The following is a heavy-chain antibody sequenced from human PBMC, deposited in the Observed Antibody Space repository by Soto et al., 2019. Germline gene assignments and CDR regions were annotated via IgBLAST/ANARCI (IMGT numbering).Heavy chain of an antibody. V-gene: IGHV1-18*01. CDR2: ISAYNGNT. CDR3: ARDLDFWSPPGWLDS. D-gene: IGHD3-3*01. Sequence: ASVKVSCKASGYTFASYAISWMRQAPGQGLEWMGWISAYNGNTNYAQKLQGRVTMTTDTSTSTAFMELRSLRSDDTAVYFCARDLDFWSPPGWLDSWGQGTLVTVSS. CDR1: GYTFASYA. J-gene: IGHJ5*01.